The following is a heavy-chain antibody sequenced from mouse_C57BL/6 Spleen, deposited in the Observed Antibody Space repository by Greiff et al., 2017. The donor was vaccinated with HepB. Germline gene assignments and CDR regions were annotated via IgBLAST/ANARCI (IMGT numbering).Heavy chain of an antibody. CDR3: ARHYYGSPPYYAMDY. CDR2: IYPGSGNT. Sequence: VQLQQSGAELVRPGASVKLSCKASGYTFTDYYINWVKQRPGQGLEWIARIYPGSGNTYYNEKFKGKATLTAEKSSSTAYMQLSSLTAEDSAVYFCARHYYGSPPYYAMDYWGQGTSVTVSS. V-gene: IGHV1-76*01. J-gene: IGHJ4*01. D-gene: IGHD1-1*01. CDR1: GYTFTDYY.